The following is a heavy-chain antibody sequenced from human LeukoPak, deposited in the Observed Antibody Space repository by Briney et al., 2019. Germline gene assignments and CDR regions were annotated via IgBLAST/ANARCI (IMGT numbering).Heavy chain of an antibody. J-gene: IGHJ4*02. CDR3: ASARKSLCDY. CDR2: ISSSSSYI. Sequence: GGSLRLSCAASGFTFSSYSMNWVRQAPGKGLEWVSSISSSSSYIYYADSVKGRFTISRDNAKNSLYLQMNSLGAEDTAVYYCASARKSLCDYWGQGTLVTVSS. CDR1: GFTFSSYS. V-gene: IGHV3-21*01.